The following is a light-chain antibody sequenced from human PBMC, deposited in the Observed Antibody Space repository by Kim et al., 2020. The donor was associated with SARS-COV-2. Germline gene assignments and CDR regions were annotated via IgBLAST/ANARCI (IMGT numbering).Light chain of an antibody. CDR1: QSIYNW. CDR2: KTS. CDR3: QQYYDYWT. V-gene: IGKV1-5*03. Sequence: DIQMNQSPSTLSASVGDRISITCRAGQSIYNWLAWYQQKPGKAPKLLIYKTSTLNTGVPSRFSGSGSATEFTLTISSLQPDDFATYYCQQYYDYWTFGQGTKVDIK. J-gene: IGKJ1*01.